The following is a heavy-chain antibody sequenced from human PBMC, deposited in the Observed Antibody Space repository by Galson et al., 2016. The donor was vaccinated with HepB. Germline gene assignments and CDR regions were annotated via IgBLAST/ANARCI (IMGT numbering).Heavy chain of an antibody. V-gene: IGHV1-58*02. CDR1: GFTFSTSV. CDR2: IVVGSGTT. J-gene: IGHJ2*01. CDR3: AAERAVGLAYFDF. Sequence: SVKVSCKASGFTFSTSVMHWVRQARGQQLEWIGWIVVGSGTTNYALEFQERLSITRDMSTTTVYMEVNSLRSEDTAVYYCAAERAVGLAYFDFWGRGALVTVSS. D-gene: IGHD3/OR15-3a*01.